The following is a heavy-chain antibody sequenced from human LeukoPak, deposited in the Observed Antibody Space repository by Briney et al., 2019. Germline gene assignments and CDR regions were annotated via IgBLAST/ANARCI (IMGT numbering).Heavy chain of an antibody. CDR3: ARHEGGEWLRFGYYYYGMDV. D-gene: IGHD5-12*01. CDR2: IYYSGST. V-gene: IGHV4-61*05. J-gene: IGHJ6*02. Sequence: SETLSLTCTVSGGSISSSSYYWGWIRQPPGKGLEWIGYIYYSGSTNYNPSLKSRITISVDTSKNQFSLKLSSVTAADTAVYYCARHEGGEWLRFGYYYYGMDVWGQGTTVTVSS. CDR1: GGSISSSSYY.